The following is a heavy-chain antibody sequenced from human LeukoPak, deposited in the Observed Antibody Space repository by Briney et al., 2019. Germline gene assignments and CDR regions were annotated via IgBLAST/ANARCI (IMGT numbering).Heavy chain of an antibody. D-gene: IGHD3-22*01. CDR1: GFTFSSYA. V-gene: IGHV3-23*01. J-gene: IGHJ4*02. Sequence: PGGSLRLSCAASGFTFSSYAMSWVRQAPGKGLEWVSAISGSGGSTYYADSVKGRFTISRDNSKNTVYLQMNSLSAEDTAVYYCAKRRASDGSGYRAFEFWGQGTLVTVSS. CDR2: ISGSGGST. CDR3: AKRRASDGSGYRAFEF.